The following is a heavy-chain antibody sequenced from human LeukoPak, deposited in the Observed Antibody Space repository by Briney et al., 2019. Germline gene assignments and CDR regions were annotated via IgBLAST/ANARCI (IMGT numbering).Heavy chain of an antibody. CDR2: IYTSGST. Sequence: SETLSLTCTVSGGSISSYYGSWIRQPPGKGLEWIGYIYTSGSTNYNPSLKSRVTISVDTSKNQFSLKLSSVTAADTAVYYCARSASLFFDYWGQGTLVTVSS. V-gene: IGHV4-4*09. J-gene: IGHJ4*02. CDR1: GGSISSYY. CDR3: ARSASLFFDY. D-gene: IGHD3-3*01.